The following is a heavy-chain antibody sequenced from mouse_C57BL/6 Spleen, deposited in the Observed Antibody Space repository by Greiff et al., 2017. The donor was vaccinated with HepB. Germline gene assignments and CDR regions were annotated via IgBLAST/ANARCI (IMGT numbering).Heavy chain of an antibody. V-gene: IGHV1-55*01. J-gene: IGHJ4*01. D-gene: IGHD1-1*01. Sequence: QVQLQQPGAELVKPGASVKMSCKASGYTFTSYWITWVKQRPGQGLEWIGDIYPGSGSTNYNEKFKNKATLTVDTSSSTAYMQLSSLTSEDSAVYDCARKTTVVDPYAMDYWGQGTSVTVSS. CDR1: GYTFTSYW. CDR2: IYPGSGST. CDR3: ARKTTVVDPYAMDY.